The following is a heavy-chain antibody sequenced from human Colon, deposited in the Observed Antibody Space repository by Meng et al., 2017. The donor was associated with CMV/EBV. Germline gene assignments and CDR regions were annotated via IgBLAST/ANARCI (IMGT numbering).Heavy chain of an antibody. CDR1: GVSVNSGAYH. V-gene: IGHV4-61*08. Sequence: VPLQESGPGRVKPSATLSLTCIVSGVSVNSGAYHWSWIRQSPGKGLEWIGYIYDTGITIYNPSLKSRVTIFLETSKNQFSLNLNSMTTADTAVYYCAKSRSSTPGIVNDWGQGTLVTVSS. CDR2: IYDTGIT. D-gene: IGHD2/OR15-2a*01. CDR3: AKSRSSTPGIVND. J-gene: IGHJ4*02.